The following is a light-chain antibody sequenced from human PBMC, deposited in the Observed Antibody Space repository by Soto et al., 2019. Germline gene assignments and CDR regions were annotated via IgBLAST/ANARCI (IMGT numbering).Light chain of an antibody. J-gene: IGLJ1*01. CDR1: SSDVGGYDH. CDR2: EVT. Sequence: QSVLTQPPSVSAAPGQRVTIPCTGTSSDVGGYDHVSWYQQHPGKAPKLMIYEVTKRPAGVPDRFSGSKSGNAASLTVSGLQAEDEADYYCSSDAGNYNYVFGTGTKVTVL. V-gene: IGLV2-8*01. CDR3: SSDAGNYNYV.